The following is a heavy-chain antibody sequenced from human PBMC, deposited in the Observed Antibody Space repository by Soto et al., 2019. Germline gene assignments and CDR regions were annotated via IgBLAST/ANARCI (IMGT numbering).Heavy chain of an antibody. CDR3: ARGNFYDSSGYYYFDY. CDR1: GGTFSSYA. V-gene: IGHV1-69*13. J-gene: IGHJ4*02. D-gene: IGHD3-22*01. CDR2: IIPIFGTA. Sequence: SVKVSCKASGGTFSSYAISWVRQAPGQGLEWMGGIIPIFGTANYAQKFQGRVTITADESTSTAYMELSSLRSEDTAVYYCARGNFYDSSGYYYFDYWGQGTLVTVSS.